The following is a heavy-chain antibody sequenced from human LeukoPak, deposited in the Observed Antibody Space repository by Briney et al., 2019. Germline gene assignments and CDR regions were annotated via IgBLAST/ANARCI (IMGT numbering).Heavy chain of an antibody. J-gene: IGHJ4*02. CDR1: GFSFSVYW. D-gene: IGHD5-24*01. CDR3: AKNGDSERWLQPKFVTH. Sequence: GGSLRLPCAASGFSFSVYWMHWVRQAPGKGLEWVAVISYDGSNNYYAGSVKGRFTMSRDNSKNTLYLQMNGLRAEDTAVYYCAKNGDSERWLQPKFVTHWGQGTLVTVSS. CDR2: ISYDGSNN. V-gene: IGHV3-30*18.